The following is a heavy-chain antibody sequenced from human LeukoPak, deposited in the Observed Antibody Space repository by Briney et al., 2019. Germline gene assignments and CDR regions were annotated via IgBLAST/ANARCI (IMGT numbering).Heavy chain of an antibody. V-gene: IGHV3-48*01. CDR3: AREGPNDAFDI. CDR1: GFTFSSYS. CDR2: ISSSSSTI. J-gene: IGHJ3*02. Sequence: GGSLRLSCAASGFTFSSYSMNWVRQAPGKGLEWVSYISSSSSTIYYADSVKGRFTISRDNAKNSLYLQMNSLRAEDAAVYYCAREGPNDAFDIWGQGTMVTVSS.